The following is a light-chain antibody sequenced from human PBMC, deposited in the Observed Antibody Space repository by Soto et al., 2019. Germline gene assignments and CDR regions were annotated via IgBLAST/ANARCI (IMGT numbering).Light chain of an antibody. Sequence: IQMTQSPSTLSGSVGDRVTITCRASQGISGALAWYQQKPGRAPTLLIYDASSLESGVPSRFSGSESGTDFTLTISSLQAEDFATYYCQQFHTYPVTFGQGTRLEIK. CDR3: QQFHTYPVT. J-gene: IGKJ5*01. V-gene: IGKV1-13*02. CDR1: QGISGA. CDR2: DAS.